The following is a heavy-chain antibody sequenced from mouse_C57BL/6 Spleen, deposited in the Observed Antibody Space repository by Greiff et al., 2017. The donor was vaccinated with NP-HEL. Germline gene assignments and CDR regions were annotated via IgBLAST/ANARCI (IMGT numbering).Heavy chain of an antibody. V-gene: IGHV14-1*01. CDR1: GFNIKDYY. CDR3: TAYDGYDGYAMDY. CDR2: FDPEVGDT. J-gene: IGHJ4*01. D-gene: IGHD2-9*01. Sequence: VQLQQSGAELVRPGASVKLSCTASGFNIKDYYMHWVKQRPEQGLEWIGRFDPEVGDTESAPKFRGKAPLTADTASNTAYLQHSSLTSEDTAVYYGTAYDGYDGYAMDYWGQGTSVTVSS.